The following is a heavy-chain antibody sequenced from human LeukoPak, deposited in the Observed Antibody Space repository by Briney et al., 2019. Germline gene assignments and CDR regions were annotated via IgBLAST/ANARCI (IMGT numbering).Heavy chain of an antibody. D-gene: IGHD6-19*01. V-gene: IGHV3-48*03. J-gene: IGHJ4*02. CDR3: ARWSESIAVAGIRVAFDY. Sequence: GGSLRLSCAASGFTFSSYEMNWVLQAPGKGLEWVSYISSSGSTIYYADSVKGRFTISRDNAKNSLYLQMNCLRAEDTAVYYCARWSESIAVAGIRVAFDYWGQGTLVTVSS. CDR1: GFTFSSYE. CDR2: ISSSGSTI.